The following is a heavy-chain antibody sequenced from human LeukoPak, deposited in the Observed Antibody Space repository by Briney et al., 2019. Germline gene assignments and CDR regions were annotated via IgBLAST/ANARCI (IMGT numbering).Heavy chain of an antibody. Sequence: PSETPSLTCAVYGGSFSTYYWSWIRQPPGKGLQWIGEINHSGSTNYNPSLKSRVTISVDMSKNQFSLKLSSVTAADTAVYYCAGDYDSSGYYYSSWGQGTLVTVSS. CDR3: AGDYDSSGYYYSS. V-gene: IGHV4-34*01. CDR1: GGSFSTYY. J-gene: IGHJ5*02. D-gene: IGHD3-22*01. CDR2: INHSGST.